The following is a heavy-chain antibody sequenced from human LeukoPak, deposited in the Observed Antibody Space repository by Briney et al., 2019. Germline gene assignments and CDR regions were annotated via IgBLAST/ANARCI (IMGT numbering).Heavy chain of an antibody. Sequence: SETLSLTCTVSGGSISSSSYYWGWIRQPPGKGLEWIGSIYYSGSTYYNPSLKSRVTISVDTSKNQFSLKLSSVTAADTAVYYCASLAYDSSGPTLYYFDYWGQGTLVTVSS. J-gene: IGHJ4*02. V-gene: IGHV4-39*07. D-gene: IGHD3-22*01. CDR1: GGSISSSSYY. CDR3: ASLAYDSSGPTLYYFDY. CDR2: IYYSGST.